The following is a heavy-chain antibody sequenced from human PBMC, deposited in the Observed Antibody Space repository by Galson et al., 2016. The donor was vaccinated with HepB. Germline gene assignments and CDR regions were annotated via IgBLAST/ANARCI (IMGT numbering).Heavy chain of an antibody. D-gene: IGHD2/OR15-2a*01. CDR1: GYTFTTSG. CDR3: ARDVQYNFDS. J-gene: IGHJ4*02. CDR2: ISTYSGNT. Sequence: SVKVSCKASGYTFTTSGISWVRQAPGQGLEWMGWISTYSGNTKYAQKFQGGLTLTTDSSQTTAYMELRSLRFDDTALYYCARDVQYNFDSWGQGTLVTVPS. V-gene: IGHV1-18*01.